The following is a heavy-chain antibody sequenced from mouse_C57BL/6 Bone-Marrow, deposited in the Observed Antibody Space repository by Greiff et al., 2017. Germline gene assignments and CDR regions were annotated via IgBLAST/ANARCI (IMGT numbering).Heavy chain of an antibody. CDR3: ARGGSSTWFAY. CDR2: IYPSDSET. V-gene: IGHV1-61*01. Sequence: QVQLQQPGAELVRPGSSVKLSCKASGYTFTSYWMDWVKQRPGQGLEWIGNIYPSDSETHYNQKFKDKATLTVDKSSSTAYMQLSSLTSEDSAVCYCARGGSSTWFAYWGQGTLVTVSA. J-gene: IGHJ3*01. CDR1: GYTFTSYW.